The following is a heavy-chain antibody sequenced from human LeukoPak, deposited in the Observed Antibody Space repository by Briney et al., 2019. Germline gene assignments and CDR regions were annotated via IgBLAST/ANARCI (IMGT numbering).Heavy chain of an antibody. CDR3: AKRGVEIRGLLVIGYHKETSYFDH. Sequence: PGGSLRLSCVVSGISLSNYGMSWVRQAPGKGLEWVSGSSGGGGGTNYADSVKGRFTVSRDNSRNTMYLQMNSLRAEDTAVYFCAKRGVEIRGLLVIGYHKETSYFDHWGQGVLVTVSS. V-gene: IGHV3-23*01. D-gene: IGHD3-10*01. J-gene: IGHJ4*02. CDR2: SSGGGGGT. CDR1: GISLSNYG.